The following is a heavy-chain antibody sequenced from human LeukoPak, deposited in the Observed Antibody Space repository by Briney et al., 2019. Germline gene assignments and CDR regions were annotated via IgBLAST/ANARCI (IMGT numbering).Heavy chain of an antibody. J-gene: IGHJ4*02. D-gene: IGHD3-3*01. CDR1: GFTFSSYA. V-gene: IGHV3-30-3*01. CDR3: ASSGITIFGVTINDLPDY. CDR2: ISYDGTNK. Sequence: GGSLRLSCAASGFTFSSYAMHWVRQAPGKGLKWVAVISYDGTNKYYADSVKGRFTISRDNSKNTLYLQMNSLRAEDTAVYYCASSGITIFGVTINDLPDYWGQGTLVTVSS.